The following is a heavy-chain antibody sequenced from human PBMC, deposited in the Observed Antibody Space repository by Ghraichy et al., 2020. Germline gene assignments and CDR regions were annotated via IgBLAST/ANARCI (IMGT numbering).Heavy chain of an antibody. Sequence: GGSLRPSCAASGFTFSSYGMHWVRQAPGKGLEWVAVISYDGSNKYYADSVKGRFTISRDNSKNTLYLQMNSLRAEDTAVYYCAKVEQQLEDYWGQGTLVTVSS. CDR2: ISYDGSNK. CDR3: AKVEQQLEDY. CDR1: GFTFSSYG. J-gene: IGHJ4*02. V-gene: IGHV3-30*18. D-gene: IGHD6-13*01.